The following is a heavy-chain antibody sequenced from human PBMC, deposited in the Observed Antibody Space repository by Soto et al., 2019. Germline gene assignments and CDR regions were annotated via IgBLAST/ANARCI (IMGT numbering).Heavy chain of an antibody. J-gene: IGHJ6*03. CDR3: ARVGLRFLEWSPNYYMDV. D-gene: IGHD3-3*01. CDR2: IYYSGST. Sequence: LSLTCTVSGGSISSYYWSWIRQPPGKGLEWIGYIYYSGSTNYNPSLKSRVTISVDTSKNQFSLKLSSVTAADTAVYYCARVGLRFLEWSPNYYMDVWGKGTTVTVSS. CDR1: GGSISSYY. V-gene: IGHV4-59*01.